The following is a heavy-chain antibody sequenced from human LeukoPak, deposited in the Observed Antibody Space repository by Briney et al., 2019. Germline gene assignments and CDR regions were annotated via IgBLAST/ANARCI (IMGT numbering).Heavy chain of an antibody. CDR1: GFTFSDYA. J-gene: IGHJ4*02. D-gene: IGHD3-22*01. CDR2: IRSKAYGGTT. V-gene: IGHV3-49*04. CDR3: TSSDVTMIVVDPLDY. Sequence: GGSLRLSCTASGFTFSDYAMSWVRQAPGKGLEWVGFIRSKAYGGTTEYAASVKGRFTISRDDSKSIAYLQMNSLKTEDTAVYYCTSSDVTMIVVDPLDYWDQGTLVTVSS.